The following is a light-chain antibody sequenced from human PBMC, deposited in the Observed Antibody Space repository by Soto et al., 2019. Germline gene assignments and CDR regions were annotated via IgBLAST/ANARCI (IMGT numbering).Light chain of an antibody. CDR2: GAS. V-gene: IGKV3-15*01. CDR1: QSVGGN. CDR3: QQYNNWTSIT. Sequence: ELVLTQSPATLSVSPEAKATLSGRASQSVGGNLAWYQQRPRQAPRLLIYGASTRVTGIAARFSGSGSGTEFTLSISSLQSADFAVYSCQQYNNWTSITFGQGTRLEIK. J-gene: IGKJ5*01.